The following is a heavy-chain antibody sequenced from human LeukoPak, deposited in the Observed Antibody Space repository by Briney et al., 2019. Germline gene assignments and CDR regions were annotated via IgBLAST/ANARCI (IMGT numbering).Heavy chain of an antibody. Sequence: ASVKVSCKASGGTFSSYAISWVRQAPGQGLEWMGRIIPILGIANYAQKFQGRVTITADKSTSTAYMELSSLRSEDTAVYYCARDRSRGGYFDYWGQGTLVTVSS. D-gene: IGHD3-16*01. J-gene: IGHJ4*02. V-gene: IGHV1-69*04. CDR3: ARDRSRGGYFDY. CDR1: GGTFSSYA. CDR2: IIPILGIA.